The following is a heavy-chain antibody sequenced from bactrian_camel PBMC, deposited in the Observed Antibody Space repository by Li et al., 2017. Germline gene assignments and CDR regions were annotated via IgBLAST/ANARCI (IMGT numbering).Heavy chain of an antibody. J-gene: IGHJ4*01. CDR3: AAARLARSMAAYCHPGADFTY. D-gene: IGHD1*01. CDR1: GHFYDNYC. CDR2: SDYDGSL. Sequence: HVQLVESGGGSVQAGGSLRLVCVASGHFYDNYCMGWFRQAAGKEREGIGTSDYDGSLRYVDSLRGRFTISRDYAKNVLVLEMSSLRPEDTGIYYCAAARLARSMAAYCHPGADFTYWGQGTQVTVS. V-gene: IGHV3S53*01.